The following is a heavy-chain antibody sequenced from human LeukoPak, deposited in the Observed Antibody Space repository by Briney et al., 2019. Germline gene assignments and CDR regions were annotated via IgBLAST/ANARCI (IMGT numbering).Heavy chain of an antibody. Sequence: GGSLRLSCAASGFTFSNYAMTWVRQAPGKGLEWVSGISASGGTTYYADSVKGRFTISRDNSKNTLYLQMNSLRAEDTAVYYCAKRPRDTSGYYLGAFDIWGQGTMVTVSS. CDR1: GFTFSNYA. D-gene: IGHD3-22*01. J-gene: IGHJ3*02. CDR3: AKRPRDTSGYYLGAFDI. V-gene: IGHV3-23*01. CDR2: ISASGGTT.